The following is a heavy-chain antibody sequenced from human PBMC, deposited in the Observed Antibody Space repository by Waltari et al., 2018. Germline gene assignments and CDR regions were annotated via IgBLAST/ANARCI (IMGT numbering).Heavy chain of an antibody. V-gene: IGHV1-69*02. CDR1: GGTFSSYT. Sequence: QVQLVQSGAEVKKPGSSVKVSCKASGGTFSSYTISWVRQAPGQGLEWMGRSIPILGKANYAQKFQGRVTITADKSTSTAYMELSSLRSEDTAVYYCARTQRITIFGVVIFGWFDPWGQGTLVTVSS. D-gene: IGHD3-3*01. CDR2: SIPILGKA. J-gene: IGHJ5*02. CDR3: ARTQRITIFGVVIFGWFDP.